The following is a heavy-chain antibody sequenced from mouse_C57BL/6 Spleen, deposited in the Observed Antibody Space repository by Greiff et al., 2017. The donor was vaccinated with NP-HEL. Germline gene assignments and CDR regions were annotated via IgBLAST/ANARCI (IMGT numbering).Heavy chain of an antibody. V-gene: IGHV1-80*01. Sequence: QVQLQQSGAELVKPGASVKISCKASGYAFSSYWMNWVKQRPGKGLEWIGQIYPGDGDTNYNGKFKGKATLTADKSSSTAYMQLSSLTSEDSAVYFCASSHPYYAMDYWGQGTSVTVSS. CDR2: IYPGDGDT. CDR1: GYAFSSYW. CDR3: ASSHPYYAMDY. J-gene: IGHJ4*01.